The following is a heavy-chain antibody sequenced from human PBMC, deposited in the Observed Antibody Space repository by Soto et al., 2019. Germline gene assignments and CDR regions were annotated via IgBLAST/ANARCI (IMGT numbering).Heavy chain of an antibody. V-gene: IGHV1-24*01. CDR3: ATVLVVPAAIGGHY. Sequence: GASVKVSCNASGGTFSRYAISWVRQAPGKGLEWMGGFDPEDGETIYAQKFQGRVTMTEDTSTDTAYMELSSLRSEDTAVYYCATVLVVPAAIGGHYWGQGTLVTSPQ. J-gene: IGHJ4*02. CDR1: GGTFSRYA. D-gene: IGHD2-2*02. CDR2: FDPEDGET.